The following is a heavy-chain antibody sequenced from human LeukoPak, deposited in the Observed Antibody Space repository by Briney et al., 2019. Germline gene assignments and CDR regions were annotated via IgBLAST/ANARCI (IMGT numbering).Heavy chain of an antibody. CDR1: GFTFSSYG. CDR2: IWYDGSNK. J-gene: IGHJ4*02. V-gene: IGHV3-33*01. CDR3: ARGRFGELLYQRGDYFDH. Sequence: GGSLRLSCAASGFTFSSYGMHWVRQAPGKGLEWVAVIWYDGSNKYYADSVKGRFTISRDNSKNTLYLQMNSLRAEDTAVYYCARGRFGELLYQRGDYFDHWGQGTLVTVYS. D-gene: IGHD3-10*01.